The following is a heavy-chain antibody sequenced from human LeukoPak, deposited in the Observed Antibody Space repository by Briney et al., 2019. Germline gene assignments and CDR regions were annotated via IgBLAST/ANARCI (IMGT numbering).Heavy chain of an antibody. V-gene: IGHV3-23*01. CDR2: VSDSGST. J-gene: IGHJ4*02. Sequence: PGGSLRLSCAASGFTFSTYGMTWVRQAPGKGLDWVSGVSDSGSTYYADSVKGRFTISRDNSKNTLYLQMNSLRAEDTAVYYCSGGPYYFDNWGQGTLVTVSS. D-gene: IGHD2-15*01. CDR3: SGGPYYFDN. CDR1: GFTFSTYG.